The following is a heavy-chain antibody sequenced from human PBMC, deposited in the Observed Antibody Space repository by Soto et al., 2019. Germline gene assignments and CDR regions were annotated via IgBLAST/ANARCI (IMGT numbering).Heavy chain of an antibody. D-gene: IGHD2-15*01. CDR1: GFTFSSYG. Sequence: GGSLRLSCAASGFTFSSYGMHWVRQAPGKGLEWVSYISSSSSYTNYADSVKGRFTISRDNAKNSLYLQMNSLRAEDTAVYYCARDQQVVVAADYWFDPWGQGTLVTVSS. J-gene: IGHJ5*02. CDR2: ISSSSSYT. V-gene: IGHV3-21*05. CDR3: ARDQQVVVAADYWFDP.